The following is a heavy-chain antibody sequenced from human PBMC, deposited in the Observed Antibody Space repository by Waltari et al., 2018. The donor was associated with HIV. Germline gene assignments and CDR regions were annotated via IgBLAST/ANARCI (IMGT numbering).Heavy chain of an antibody. J-gene: IGHJ4*02. D-gene: IGHD3-22*01. V-gene: IGHV3-66*01. CDR2: IYSVGST. CDR3: ARGEDDSSGYYGGLDY. CDR1: GFTVSSNY. Sequence: EVQLVESGGGLVQPGGSLRLSCAASGFTVSSNYMSWVRQAPGKGLEWVSVIYSVGSTYYAESVKGRFTISRDNSKNTLYLQMNSLRAEDTAVYYCARGEDDSSGYYGGLDYWGQGTLVTVSS.